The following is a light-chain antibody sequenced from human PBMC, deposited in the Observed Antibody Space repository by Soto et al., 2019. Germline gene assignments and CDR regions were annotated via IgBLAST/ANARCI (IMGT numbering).Light chain of an antibody. CDR2: DAS. Sequence: EVVLTQSPDTLSLSPGESATLSCRASQSVSYYLAWYQQKPGQPPRLLIYDASSLQGGVPSRFSGSGYGTQFTLTISGLQTEDFATYYCQQSYKILTFGGGTWVDI. V-gene: IGKV3-11*01. CDR1: QSVSYY. CDR3: QQSYKILT. J-gene: IGKJ4*01.